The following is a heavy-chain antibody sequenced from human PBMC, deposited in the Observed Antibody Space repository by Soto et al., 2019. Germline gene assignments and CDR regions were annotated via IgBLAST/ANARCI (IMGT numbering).Heavy chain of an antibody. CDR2: IYSGSST. Sequence: EVQLVESGGDLVQPGGSLRLSCAASGFSVNSDYMTWVRQAPGKGLEWVSVIYSGSSTYYTDFVKGRFTISRDNSKNTLYLQMNSYRAEDTALYCCARAPVCGGQVVWGHGILVTVSP. CDR1: GFSVNSDY. J-gene: IGHJ4*01. CDR3: ARAPVCGGQVV. V-gene: IGHV3-66*01. D-gene: IGHD2-15*01.